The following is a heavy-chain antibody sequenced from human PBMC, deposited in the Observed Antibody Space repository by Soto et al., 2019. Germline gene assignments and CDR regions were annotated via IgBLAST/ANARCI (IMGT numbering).Heavy chain of an antibody. J-gene: IGHJ4*02. D-gene: IGHD3-9*01. Sequence: GGSLRLSCAASGFTFSSYAMHWVRQAPGKGLEWVAVISYDGSNKYYADSVKGRFTISRDNSKNTLYLQMNSLRAEDTAVYYCAKVRYFDWLYFDYWGQGTLVTVSS. CDR2: ISYDGSNK. V-gene: IGHV3-30-3*01. CDR1: GFTFSSYA. CDR3: AKVRYFDWLYFDY.